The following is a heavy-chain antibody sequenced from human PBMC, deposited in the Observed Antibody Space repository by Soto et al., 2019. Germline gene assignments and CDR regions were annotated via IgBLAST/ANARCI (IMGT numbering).Heavy chain of an antibody. J-gene: IGHJ6*02. Sequence: SDTLSLTCAVSGVSISSSNWWSLVRHPPGKGLEWIGEIYHSGSTNYNPSLKSRVTISVDKSKNQFSLKLSSVTAADTAVYYCARGQPGLAAAGYYYYGMDVWGQGTTVTVSS. V-gene: IGHV4-4*02. CDR1: GVSISSSNW. D-gene: IGHD3-16*01. CDR3: ARGQPGLAAAGYYYYGMDV. CDR2: IYHSGST.